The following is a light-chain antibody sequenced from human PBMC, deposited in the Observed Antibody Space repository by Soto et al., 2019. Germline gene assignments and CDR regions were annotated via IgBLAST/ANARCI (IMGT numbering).Light chain of an antibody. V-gene: IGKV3-20*01. CDR1: QGVTTAY. CDR3: QQYGGSPLFS. CDR2: GAT. J-gene: IGKJ3*01. Sequence: EIALTQSPGTLSLSPGERATLSCRASQGVTTAYLAWYQHKPGQAPRLLIYGATYRAAAIQDRFCGGGSGTDFTLTISRLEPEDFAVYSCQQYGGSPLFSFGPGTRVDF.